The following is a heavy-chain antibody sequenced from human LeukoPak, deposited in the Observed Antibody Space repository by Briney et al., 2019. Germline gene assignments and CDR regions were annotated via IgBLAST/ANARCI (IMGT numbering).Heavy chain of an antibody. J-gene: IGHJ3*02. V-gene: IGHV3-48*04. CDR3: ARDLVVVDITGAFDI. D-gene: IGHD2-15*01. CDR1: GFTFSSYS. Sequence: PGGSLRLSCAASGFTFSSYSMNWLRQAPGKGLEWVSYISTSSGSIYYADSVKGRFTISRDNAKNSLYLQMNSLRAEDTAVYYCARDLVVVDITGAFDIWGQGTMVTVSS. CDR2: ISTSSGSI.